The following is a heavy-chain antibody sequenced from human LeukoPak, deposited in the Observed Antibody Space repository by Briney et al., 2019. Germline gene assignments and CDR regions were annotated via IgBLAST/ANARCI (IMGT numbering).Heavy chain of an antibody. D-gene: IGHD2-15*01. V-gene: IGHV3-30-3*01. J-gene: IGHJ3*02. CDR3: ARECGGSCYDAFDI. Sequence: GGSLRLSCAASGFTFSSYWMHWVRQAPGKGLEWVAVISYDGSNKYYADSVKGRFTISRDNSKNTLYLQMNSLRAEDTAVYYCARECGGSCYDAFDIWGQGTMVTVSS. CDR2: ISYDGSNK. CDR1: GFTFSSYW.